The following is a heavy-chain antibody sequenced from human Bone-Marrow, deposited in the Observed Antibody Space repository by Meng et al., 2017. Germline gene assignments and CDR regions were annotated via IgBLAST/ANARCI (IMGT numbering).Heavy chain of an antibody. CDR2: INHSGST. D-gene: IGHD6-13*01. CDR3: ARGSSSSWPNFDY. Sequence: QVQLQQWGAGLLKPSETLSLTCAVYGGSFSGYYWSWIRQPPGKGLEWIGEINHSGSTNYNPSLKSRVTISVDTSKNQFSLKLSSVTAADTAVYYCARGSSSSWPNFDYWGQGTLVTVSS. CDR1: GGSFSGYY. J-gene: IGHJ4*02. V-gene: IGHV4-34*01.